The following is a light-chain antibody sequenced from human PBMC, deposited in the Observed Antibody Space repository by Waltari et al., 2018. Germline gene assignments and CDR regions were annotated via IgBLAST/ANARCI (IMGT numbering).Light chain of an antibody. CDR3: QQYNSYTWT. CDR2: KAS. Sequence: DIQMTQSPSTLSASVGDRVTITCRASQNINSWLAWYQQKPGKAPKLLIYKASNLESGVPSRFSGSGSGTEFTLTISSLQPDYFATYHCQQYNSYTWTFGQGTKVEIK. CDR1: QNINSW. J-gene: IGKJ1*01. V-gene: IGKV1-5*03.